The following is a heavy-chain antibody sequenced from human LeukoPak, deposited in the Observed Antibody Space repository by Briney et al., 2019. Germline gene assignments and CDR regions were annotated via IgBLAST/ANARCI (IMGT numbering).Heavy chain of an antibody. CDR3: ARGGDFGYSYGGYYYMDV. J-gene: IGHJ6*03. D-gene: IGHD5-18*01. CDR1: GFAFSNYD. V-gene: IGHV3-13*01. CDR2: IGTAGDT. Sequence: GGSLRLSCAASGFAFSNYDMHWVRQATGKRLEWVSTIGTAGDTYYLDSVKGRFTISRENAKNSLNLQMNSLTARDTTVFYCARGGDFGYSYGGYYYMDVWGKGTTVIVSS.